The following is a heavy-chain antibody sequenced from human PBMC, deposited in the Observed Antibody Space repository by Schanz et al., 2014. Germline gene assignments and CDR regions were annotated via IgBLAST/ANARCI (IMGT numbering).Heavy chain of an antibody. J-gene: IGHJ4*02. V-gene: IGHV3-11*06. Sequence: VQLVESGGGFVRPGGSLRLSCAASGFTFRDYYMSWIRQAPGKGLEWVSDISSGSSYANYADSVKGRFTISRDNAKNSLYLQMNRLRAEDTALYYCAIIGVMVAVAGTRADYWGQGTLVTVSS. CDR3: AIIGVMVAVAGTRADY. CDR2: ISSGSSYA. CDR1: GFTFRDYY. D-gene: IGHD6-19*01.